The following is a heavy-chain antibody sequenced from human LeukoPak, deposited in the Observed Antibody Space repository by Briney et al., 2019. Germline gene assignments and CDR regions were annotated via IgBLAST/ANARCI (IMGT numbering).Heavy chain of an antibody. CDR1: GFTFSDHY. V-gene: IGHV3-72*01. J-gene: IGHJ4*02. CDR2: IRNKANGYTT. CDR3: TRSGNYAPDY. D-gene: IGHD1-1*01. Sequence: GGSLRLSCAASGFTFSDHYMAWVRQAPGKGLEWVGRIRNKANGYTTEYAASVKGRFIVSRDDASLYLQMNSLTTEDTAVYYCTRSGNYAPDYWGQGTLVTVSS.